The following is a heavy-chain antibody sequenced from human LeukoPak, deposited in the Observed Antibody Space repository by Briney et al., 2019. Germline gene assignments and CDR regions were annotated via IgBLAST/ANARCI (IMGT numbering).Heavy chain of an antibody. CDR1: GFTFSTYG. D-gene: IGHD3-22*01. CDR2: INSGGVNT. J-gene: IGHJ4*02. CDR3: ARDPSPRGSSGYWAPYFDY. V-gene: IGHV3-23*01. Sequence: GGSLRLSCAASGFTFSTYGMTWVRQAPGKGLEWVSTINSGGVNTYYVDSVKGRFTISRDNSKNTLYLQMNSLRAEDTAVYYCARDPSPRGSSGYWAPYFDYWGQGTLVTVSS.